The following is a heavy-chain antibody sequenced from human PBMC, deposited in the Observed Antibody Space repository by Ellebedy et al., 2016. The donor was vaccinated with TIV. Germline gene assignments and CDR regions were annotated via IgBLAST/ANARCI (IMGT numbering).Heavy chain of an antibody. J-gene: IGHJ6*02. CDR3: ARDEIGSAPYYYHGMDV. D-gene: IGHD2-21*01. V-gene: IGHV1-46*01. Sequence: AASVKVSCKASGYRVSDYYIHWMRQAPGQGLEWLGLIRPGEGTRSYAWRFEGRVTLTRDTSTSTIYMELSSLESEDTAVYFCARDEIGSAPYYYHGMDVWGQGTPVTVSS. CDR1: GYRVSDYY. CDR2: IRPGEGTR.